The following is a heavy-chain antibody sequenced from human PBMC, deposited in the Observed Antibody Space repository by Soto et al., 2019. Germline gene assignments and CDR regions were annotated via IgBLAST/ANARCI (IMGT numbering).Heavy chain of an antibody. CDR3: ARVNGYYYDSSGYYYY. CDR1: GYTFTSYG. V-gene: IGHV1-18*04. J-gene: IGHJ4*02. D-gene: IGHD3-22*01. Sequence: ASVKVSCKASGYTFTSYGISWVRQAPGQGLEWMGWISAYNGNTNYAQKLQGRVPMTTDTSTSTAYMELRSLRSDDTAVYYCARVNGYYYDSSGYYYYWGQGTLVTVSS. CDR2: ISAYNGNT.